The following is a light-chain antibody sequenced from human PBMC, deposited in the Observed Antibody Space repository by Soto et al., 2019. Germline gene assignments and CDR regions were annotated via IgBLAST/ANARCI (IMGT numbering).Light chain of an antibody. CDR2: GAS. CDR1: QSVNSNF. Sequence: EIVLTQSPGTLSVSPGERVTLSCRASQSVNSNFLAWYQQRPGQAPRLLLFGASYRATGIPDRFSGSGSETDFTLTISRLEPEDFAVYYCQQYSSSPPECTFGPGTRVDSK. J-gene: IGKJ3*01. CDR3: QQYSSSPPECT. V-gene: IGKV3-20*01.